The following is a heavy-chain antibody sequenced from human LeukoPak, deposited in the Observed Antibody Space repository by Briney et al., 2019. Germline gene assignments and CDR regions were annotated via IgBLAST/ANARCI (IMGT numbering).Heavy chain of an antibody. Sequence: ASVTVSCKASGYTFTGYYMHWVRQAPGQGLEWMGWINPNSGGTNYAQQFQGRVTMTRDTSISTAYMELSRLRSDDTAVYYCASGEKSTYYDILTGYAGAFDIWGQGTMVTVSS. CDR1: GYTFTGYY. D-gene: IGHD3-9*01. CDR3: ASGEKSTYYDILTGYAGAFDI. V-gene: IGHV1-2*02. J-gene: IGHJ3*02. CDR2: INPNSGGT.